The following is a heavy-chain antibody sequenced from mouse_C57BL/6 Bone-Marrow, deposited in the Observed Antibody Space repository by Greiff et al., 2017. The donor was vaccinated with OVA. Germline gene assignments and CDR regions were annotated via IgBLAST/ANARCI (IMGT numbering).Heavy chain of an antibody. D-gene: IGHD2-3*01. Sequence: EVHLVESEGGLVQPGSSMKLSCTASGFTFSDYYMAWVRQVPEKGLEWVANINYDGSSTYYLDSLKSRFIISRDNAKNILYLQMSSLKSEDTATDYCARVWLLRDWYFDVWGTGTTVTVSS. V-gene: IGHV5-16*01. J-gene: IGHJ1*03. CDR2: INYDGSST. CDR3: ARVWLLRDWYFDV. CDR1: GFTFSDYY.